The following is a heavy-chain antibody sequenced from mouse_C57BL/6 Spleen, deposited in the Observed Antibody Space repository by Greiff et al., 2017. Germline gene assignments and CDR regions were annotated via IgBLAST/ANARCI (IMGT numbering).Heavy chain of an antibody. Sequence: ESGPGLVKPSQSLSLTCSVTGYSITSGYYWNWIRQFPGNKLEWMGYISYDGSNNYNPSLKNRISITRDTSKNQFFLKLNSVTTEDTATYYCARRYNAMDYWGQGTSVTVSS. CDR1: GYSITSGYY. V-gene: IGHV3-6*01. CDR3: ARRYNAMDY. J-gene: IGHJ4*01. CDR2: ISYDGSN.